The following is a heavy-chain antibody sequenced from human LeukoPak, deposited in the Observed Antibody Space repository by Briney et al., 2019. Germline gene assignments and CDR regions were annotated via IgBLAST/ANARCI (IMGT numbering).Heavy chain of an antibody. J-gene: IGHJ4*02. CDR1: GFTFSSSA. CDR3: AKAGSIRFDY. D-gene: IGHD1-26*01. V-gene: IGHV3-23*01. Sequence: GGSLRLSCAASGFTFSSSAMSWVRQAPGKGLEWVSGISGRDGSTYYADSVKGRFTISRDNSKNTLFLQMNSLRAEDTAVYYCAKAGSIRFDYWGQGTLVTVSS. CDR2: ISGRDGST.